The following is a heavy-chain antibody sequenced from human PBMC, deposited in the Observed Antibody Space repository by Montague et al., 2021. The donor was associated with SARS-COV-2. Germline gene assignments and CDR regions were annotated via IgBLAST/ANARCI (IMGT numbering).Heavy chain of an antibody. CDR1: GFTFSSYA. CDR2: ISYDGSNK. D-gene: IGHD2-2*01. CDR3: AAQLLSQLDY. J-gene: IGHJ4*02. V-gene: IGHV3-30-3*01. Sequence: SLRLSCAASGFTFSSYAMHWVRQAPGKGLEWVAVISYDGSNKYYADSVKGRFTISRDNSKNTLYLQMNGLRAEDTAVYYCAAQLLSQLDYWGQGTLVTVSS.